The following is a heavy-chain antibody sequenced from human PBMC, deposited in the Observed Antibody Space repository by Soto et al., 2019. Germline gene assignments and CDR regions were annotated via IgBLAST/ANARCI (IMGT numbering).Heavy chain of an antibody. J-gene: IGHJ6*02. CDR3: ARGHIASEVTCGMDV. D-gene: IGHD6-13*01. Sequence: ASVKVSCKASGGTFSSYAISWVRQAPGQGLEWMGGIIPIFGTANYAQKFQGRVTITADESTSTAYMELSSLRSEDTAVYYCARGHIASEVTCGMDVWGQGTTVTVSS. V-gene: IGHV1-69*13. CDR2: IIPIFGTA. CDR1: GGTFSSYA.